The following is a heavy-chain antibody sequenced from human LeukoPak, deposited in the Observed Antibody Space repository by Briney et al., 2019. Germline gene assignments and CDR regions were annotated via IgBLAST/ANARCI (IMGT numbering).Heavy chain of an antibody. V-gene: IGHV1-18*01. D-gene: IGHD5-12*01. J-gene: IGHJ4*02. CDR3: AKVISVATGKYYFDY. Sequence: ASVTVSFKASGYIFTIYGISWVRQAPGQGLEWMGWISIYNGKTNYAQKFRGRVTMTTDTSTSTAFMELRSLRSDDTAVYYCAKVISVATGKYYFDYWGQGTLVTVSS. CDR2: ISIYNGKT. CDR1: GYIFTIYG.